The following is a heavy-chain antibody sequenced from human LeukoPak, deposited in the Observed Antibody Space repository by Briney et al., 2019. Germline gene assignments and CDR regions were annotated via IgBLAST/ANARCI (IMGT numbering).Heavy chain of an antibody. J-gene: IGHJ6*02. CDR1: GFTFSSYS. CDR3: ARVGFHDIVVVPAASSDYYYYYGMDV. Sequence: PGGSLRLSCAASGFTFSSYSMNWVRQAPGKGLEWIGEINHSGSTNYNPSLKSRVTISVDTSKNQFSLKLSSVTAADTAVYYCARVGFHDIVVVPAASSDYYYYYGMDVWGQGTTVTVSS. CDR2: INHSGST. V-gene: IGHV4-34*01. D-gene: IGHD2-2*01.